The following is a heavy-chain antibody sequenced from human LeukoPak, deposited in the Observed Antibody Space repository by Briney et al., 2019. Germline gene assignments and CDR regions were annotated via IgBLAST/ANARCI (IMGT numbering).Heavy chain of an antibody. J-gene: IGHJ5*02. Sequence: GSLRLSCAASGFTVSSNYMSWVRQPPGKGLEWIGNIFHTGSTYYNPSLKSRLTISIDTSKNQFSLKLSSVTAADTAVYYCARVGSTLIVDMTGAWFDPWGQGTLVTVSS. D-gene: IGHD3-22*01. V-gene: IGHV4-38-2*01. CDR1: GFTVSSNY. CDR2: IFHTGST. CDR3: ARVGSTLIVDMTGAWFDP.